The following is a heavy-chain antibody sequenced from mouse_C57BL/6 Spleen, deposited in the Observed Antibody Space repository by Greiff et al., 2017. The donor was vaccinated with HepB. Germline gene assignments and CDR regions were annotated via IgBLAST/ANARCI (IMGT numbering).Heavy chain of an antibody. J-gene: IGHJ3*01. D-gene: IGHD2-1*01. CDR3: ARDRDGNYEGFAY. CDR1: GFTFSSYA. CDR2: ISDGGSYT. Sequence: VQRVESGGGLVKPGGSLKLSCAASGFTFSSYAMSWVRQTPEKRLEWVATISDGGSYTYYPDNVKGRFTISRDNAKNNLYLQMSHLKSEDTAMYYCARDRDGNYEGFAYWGQRTLVTVSA. V-gene: IGHV5-4*01.